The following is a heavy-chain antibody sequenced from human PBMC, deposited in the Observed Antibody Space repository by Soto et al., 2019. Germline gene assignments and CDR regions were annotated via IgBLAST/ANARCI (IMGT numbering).Heavy chain of an antibody. D-gene: IGHD6-19*01. CDR2: VSHDGRNT. V-gene: IGHV3-30*18. J-gene: IGHJ4*02. Sequence: EQLVESGGGVVQPGRSLRLSCAASGFTFSEYAMHWVRQAPGKGLEWVAVVSHDGRNTHYADSVKGRFTISRDSSKNTVSLEITSLRAEDTAVYYCAKGGRQWLVTSDFNYWGQGALVTVSS. CDR3: AKGGRQWLVTSDFNY. CDR1: GFTFSEYA.